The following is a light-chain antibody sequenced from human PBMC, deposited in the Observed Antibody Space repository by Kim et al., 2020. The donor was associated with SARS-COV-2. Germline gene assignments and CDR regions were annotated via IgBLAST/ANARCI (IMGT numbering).Light chain of an antibody. CDR2: GNN. V-gene: IGLV1-51*01. J-gene: IGLJ3*02. CDR1: SSNTGKNY. Sequence: QSVLTQPPSVSAAPGQKVTISCSGSSSNTGKNYVSWYQHLPGTAPKLLIYGNNERPSGIPDRFSGSKSGTSATLGIAGLQTGDEADYYCGAWDTSLTTWVFGGGTQLTVL. CDR3: GAWDTSLTTWV.